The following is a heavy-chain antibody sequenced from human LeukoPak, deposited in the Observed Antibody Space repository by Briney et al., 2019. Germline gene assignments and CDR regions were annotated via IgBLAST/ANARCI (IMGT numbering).Heavy chain of an antibody. J-gene: IGHJ4*02. CDR3: ARADYGDYVYYFDY. D-gene: IGHD4-17*01. V-gene: IGHV4-59*01. Sequence: SETLSLTCTVSGGSISSYYWSWIRQPPGKGLGWIGYIYYSGSTNYNPSLKCRVTISVDTSMNQFSLKLSSVTAPDTAVYYSARADYGDYVYYFDYWGQGTLVTVSS. CDR1: GGSISSYY. CDR2: IYYSGST.